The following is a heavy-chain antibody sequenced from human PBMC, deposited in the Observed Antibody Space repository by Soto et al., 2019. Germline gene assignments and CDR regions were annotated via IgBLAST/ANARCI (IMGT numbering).Heavy chain of an antibody. J-gene: IGHJ5*02. CDR2: ISGSGGST. CDR3: AKDWLDDILTGYYMNWFDP. V-gene: IGHV3-23*01. D-gene: IGHD3-9*01. CDR1: GFTFSSYA. Sequence: GGSLRLSCAASGFTFSSYAMSWVRQAPGKGLEWVSAISGSGGSTYYADSVKGRFTISRDNSKNTLYLQMNSLRAEDTAVYYCAKDWLDDILTGYYMNWFDPWGQGTLVTVSS.